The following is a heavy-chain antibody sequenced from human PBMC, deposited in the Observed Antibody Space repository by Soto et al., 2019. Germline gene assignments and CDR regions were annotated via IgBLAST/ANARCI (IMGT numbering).Heavy chain of an antibody. D-gene: IGHD3-22*01. Sequence: QVQLQESGPGLVKPSQTLSLTCTVSGGSISSGGYYWSWIRQHPGKGLEWIGYIYYSGSTYYNPSLTSRVTISVDTSKNQFSLKLSSVTAADTAVYYCARGDSSGLEADAFDIWGQGTMVTVSS. CDR1: GGSISSGGYY. V-gene: IGHV4-31*03. CDR3: ARGDSSGLEADAFDI. J-gene: IGHJ3*02. CDR2: IYYSGST.